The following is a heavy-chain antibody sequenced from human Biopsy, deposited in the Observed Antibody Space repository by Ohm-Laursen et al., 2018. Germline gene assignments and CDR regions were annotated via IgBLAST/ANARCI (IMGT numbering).Heavy chain of an antibody. CDR3: ARTPRDSFWSGSYKRGLWFDP. J-gene: IGHJ5*02. CDR2: AYPSGTT. D-gene: IGHD3-3*01. V-gene: IGHV4-59*10. Sequence: SDTLSLTCGVSGASMTDYFWSWIWQPAGKGLEWIGRAYPSGTTYYNPSLKSRVTISKDTSKNQFSLQVNSVTAADTAVYYCARTPRDSFWSGSYKRGLWFDPWGQGTLVIVSS. CDR1: GASMTDYF.